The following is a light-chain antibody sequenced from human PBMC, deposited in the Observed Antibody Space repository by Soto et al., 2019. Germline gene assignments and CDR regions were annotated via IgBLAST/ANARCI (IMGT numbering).Light chain of an antibody. CDR3: QQRSDWPST. V-gene: IGKV3-11*01. Sequence: EIVLTQSPATLSLSPGERATLSCRASQSVSSYLAWYQQKPGQAPRLLIYDASNRATAIPARFSGSGSGTDFTLTISSLDPEDFAVYYCQQRSDWPSTFGQGTRLDIK. CDR2: DAS. CDR1: QSVSSY. J-gene: IGKJ5*01.